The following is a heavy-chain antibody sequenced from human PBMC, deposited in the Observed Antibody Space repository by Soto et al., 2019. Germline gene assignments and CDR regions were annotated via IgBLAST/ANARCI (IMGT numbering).Heavy chain of an antibody. D-gene: IGHD3-16*01. CDR3: ARDLGGPDY. V-gene: IGHV3-74*03. CDR2: LSSDGFGA. J-gene: IGHJ4*02. CDR1: DFSLSPYW. Sequence: XVSLRLSCAASDFSLSPYWMHWVRQVPGRGLEWVARLSSDGFGAAYADSVKGRFFISRDIARKTLSLQMNSLRADDTAVYYCARDLGGPDYWGRGTSVTVSS.